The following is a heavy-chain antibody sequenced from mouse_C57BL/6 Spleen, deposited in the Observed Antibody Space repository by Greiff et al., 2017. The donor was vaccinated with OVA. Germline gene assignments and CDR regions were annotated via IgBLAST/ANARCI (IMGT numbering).Heavy chain of an antibody. CDR1: GYTFTSYW. CDR3: ESQAREGGDY. D-gene: IGHD3-2*02. J-gene: IGHJ4*01. CDR2: IDPSASET. V-gene: IGHV1-52*01. Sequence: QVQLKQPGAELVRPGSSVKLSCKASGYTFTSYWMHWVKQRPIQGLEWIGNIDPSASETHYNQQFKDKATLTVDKSSSTAYMQLSSLTSEDSAVYYCESQAREGGDYWGQGTSVTVSS.